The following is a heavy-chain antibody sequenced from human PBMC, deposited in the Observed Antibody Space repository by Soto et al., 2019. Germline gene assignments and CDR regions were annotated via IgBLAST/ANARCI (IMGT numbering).Heavy chain of an antibody. V-gene: IGHV4-59*01. D-gene: IGHD2-8*02. CDR2: ICHSGSS. Sequence: SETLSLTCTVSGDSIRGSFCWSWIRQPPGKGLEWIGYICHSGSSTYNPSLKSRVAMSVDTSKSQFSLELRSVTAADTAVYYCAREYCFRGVCFQPDCWGQGALVTVSS. CDR3: AREYCFRGVCFQPDC. J-gene: IGHJ4*02. CDR1: GDSIRGSFC.